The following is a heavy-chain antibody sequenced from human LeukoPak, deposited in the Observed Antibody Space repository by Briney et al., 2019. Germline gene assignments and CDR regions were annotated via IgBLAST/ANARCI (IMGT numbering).Heavy chain of an antibody. V-gene: IGHV3-30*02. D-gene: IGHD6-19*01. Sequence: PGGSLRLSCAASGFTFTRYGMHWVRQAPGKGLEWVAFIRYDGSNIHYADSVKGRFTVSRDNSNLYLQMNGLGAEDMAVYYCAKDLQQWLASPYYYYMDVWGNGTTVTVSS. J-gene: IGHJ6*03. CDR2: IRYDGSNI. CDR3: AKDLQQWLASPYYYYMDV. CDR1: GFTFTRYG.